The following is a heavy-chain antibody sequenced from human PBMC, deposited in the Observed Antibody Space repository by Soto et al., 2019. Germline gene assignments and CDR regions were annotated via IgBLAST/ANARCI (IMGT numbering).Heavy chain of an antibody. CDR1: GFTFSNAW. CDR2: IKSKTDGGTT. CDR3: TTAPGIAAAGRYYYYGMDV. Sequence: PGGSLRLSCAASGFTFSNAWMSWVRQAPGKGLEWVGRIKSKTDGGTTDYAAPVKGRFTISRDDSKNTLYLQMNSLKTEDTAVYYCTTAPGIAAAGRYYYYGMDVWGKGTTVTVSS. D-gene: IGHD6-13*01. J-gene: IGHJ6*04. V-gene: IGHV3-15*01.